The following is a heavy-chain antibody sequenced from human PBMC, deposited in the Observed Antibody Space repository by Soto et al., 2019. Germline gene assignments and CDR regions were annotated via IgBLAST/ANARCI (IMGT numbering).Heavy chain of an antibody. CDR2: ISVNSVYI. CDR1: GFIFSDYS. Sequence: EVRLVESGGGVVKPGESLRLSCAGSGFIFSDYSMNWVRQAPGKGLEWVASISVNSVYIIYADSVKGRFTISRDDARNSVFLQMDSLRVDDTAVYYCARFETEALHDIDYWGQGTVVYVSS. J-gene: IGHJ4*02. CDR3: ARFETEALHDIDY. V-gene: IGHV3-21*01. D-gene: IGHD3-9*01.